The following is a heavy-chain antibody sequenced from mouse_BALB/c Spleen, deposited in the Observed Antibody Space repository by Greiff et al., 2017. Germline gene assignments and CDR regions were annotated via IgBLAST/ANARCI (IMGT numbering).Heavy chain of an antibody. J-gene: IGHJ4*01. CDR1: GFSLSTSGMG. CDR2: IYWDDDK. V-gene: IGHV8-12*01. Sequence: QVTLKESGPGILQPSQTLSLTCSFSGFSLSTSGMGVSWIRQPSGKGLEWLAHIYWDDDKRYNPSLKSRLTISKDTSSNQVFLKITSVDTADTATYYCARRASWAMDYWGQGTSVTVSS. CDR3: ARRASWAMDY.